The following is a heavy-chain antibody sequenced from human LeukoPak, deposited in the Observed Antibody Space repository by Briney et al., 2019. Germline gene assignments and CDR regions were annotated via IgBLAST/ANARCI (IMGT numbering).Heavy chain of an antibody. CDR3: ARGRTFSSSWDYYYYGMDV. Sequence: SSETLSLTCTVSGGSISSYYWSWIRQPPGKGLEWIGEINHSGSTNYNPSLKSRVTISVDTSKNQFSLKLSSVTAADTAVYYCARGRTFSSSWDYYYYGMDVWGQGTTVTVSS. CDR1: GGSISSYY. J-gene: IGHJ6*02. D-gene: IGHD6-13*01. CDR2: INHSGST. V-gene: IGHV4-34*01.